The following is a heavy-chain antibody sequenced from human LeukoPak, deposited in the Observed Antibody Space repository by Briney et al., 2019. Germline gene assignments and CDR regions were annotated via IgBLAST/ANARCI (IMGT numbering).Heavy chain of an antibody. D-gene: IGHD1-26*01. CDR2: FSSSSSYI. V-gene: IGHV3-21*01. CDR3: ARKDRGATKGAFDI. J-gene: IGHJ3*02. Sequence: GGSLRLSCAASGFTFSSYSMNWVRQAPGKGLEWVSSFSSSSSYIYYADSVKGRFTISRDNAKNSLYLQMNSLRAEDTAVYYCARKDRGATKGAFDIWGQGTMVTVSS. CDR1: GFTFSSYS.